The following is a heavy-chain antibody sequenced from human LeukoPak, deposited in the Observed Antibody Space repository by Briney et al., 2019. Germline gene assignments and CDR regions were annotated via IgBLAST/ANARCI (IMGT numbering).Heavy chain of an antibody. J-gene: IGHJ6*02. D-gene: IGHD1-26*01. CDR1: GGSISSYY. V-gene: IGHV4-59*01. CDR2: IYYSGST. Sequence: KPSETLSLTCTVSGGSISSYYWSWIRQPPGKGLEWIGYIYYSGSTNYNPSLKSRVTISVDTSKNQFSLKLSSVTAADTAVYYCARSSGSYFGYYGMDVWGQGTTVTVSS. CDR3: ARSSGSYFGYYGMDV.